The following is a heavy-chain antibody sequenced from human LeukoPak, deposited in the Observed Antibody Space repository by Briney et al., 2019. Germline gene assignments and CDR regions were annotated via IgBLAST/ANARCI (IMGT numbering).Heavy chain of an antibody. CDR2: ISGSGDST. CDR1: GFTFSNYA. V-gene: IGHV3-23*01. Sequence: PGGSLRLSCAASGFTFSNYAMSWVRQAPGKGLEWVSAISGSGDSTYYADSVKGRFTISRDNSRNTLYLQMNSLRAEDTAVYYCAKRRYFDWLSPNNWFDPWGQRTLVTVSS. D-gene: IGHD3-9*01. CDR3: AKRRYFDWLSPNNWFDP. J-gene: IGHJ5*02.